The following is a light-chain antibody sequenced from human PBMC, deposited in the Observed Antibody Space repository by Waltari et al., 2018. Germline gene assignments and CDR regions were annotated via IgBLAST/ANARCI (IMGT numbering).Light chain of an antibody. Sequence: EIVLTQSPAILSFSPGERATLSGRASQSVGTYLAWYQQRPGQSPRLLIYDASYRATGIPARFSGSGSETDFTLTISSLQPEDVAVYYCQQRRNWPLTFGGGTRVQI. CDR3: QQRRNWPLT. CDR2: DAS. V-gene: IGKV3-11*01. J-gene: IGKJ4*01. CDR1: QSVGTY.